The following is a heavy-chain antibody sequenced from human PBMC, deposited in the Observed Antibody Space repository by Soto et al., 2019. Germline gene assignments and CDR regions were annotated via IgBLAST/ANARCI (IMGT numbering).Heavy chain of an antibody. Sequence: EVQLLESGGGWVQPGGSLRLSCAASGFTFSSYAMSWVRQAPGKGLEWVSAISGSGGTTYYADSVKGRFPFSRDNSKNTLYLQMNSLRAEDTAVYYCAKTANGWFSAFDIWGQGTMVTVSS. D-gene: IGHD6-19*01. V-gene: IGHV3-23*01. CDR3: AKTANGWFSAFDI. J-gene: IGHJ3*02. CDR2: ISGSGGTT. CDR1: GFTFSSYA.